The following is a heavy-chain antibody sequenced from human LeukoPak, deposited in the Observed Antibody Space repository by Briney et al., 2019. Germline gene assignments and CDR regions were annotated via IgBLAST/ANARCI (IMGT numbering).Heavy chain of an antibody. V-gene: IGHV4-30-2*01. D-gene: IGHD5-18*01. J-gene: IGHJ5*02. CDR2: IYHSGST. Sequence: SQTLSLTCTVSGGSISSGGYYWSWIRQPPGKGLEWIGYIYHSGSTYYNPSLKSRVAISEDTSKNQFSLKLSSVTAADTAVYYCARVGYSYPLNWFDPWGQGTLVTVSS. CDR3: ARVGYSYPLNWFDP. CDR1: GGSISSGGYY.